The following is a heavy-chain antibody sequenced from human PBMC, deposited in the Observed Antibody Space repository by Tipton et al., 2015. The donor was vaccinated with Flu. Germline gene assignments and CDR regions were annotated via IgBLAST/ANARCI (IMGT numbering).Heavy chain of an antibody. CDR3: ARDGDIVVVPAAIRYYYGMDV. J-gene: IGHJ6*02. Sequence: GSLRLSCAASGFTFSSYWMHWVRQAPGKGLVWVSRINSDGSSTSYADSVKGRFTISRDNAKNTLYLQMNSLRAEDTAVYYCARDGDIVVVPAAIRYYYGMDVWGQGTTVTVS. D-gene: IGHD2-2*01. CDR1: GFTFSSYW. CDR2: INSDGSST. V-gene: IGHV3-74*01.